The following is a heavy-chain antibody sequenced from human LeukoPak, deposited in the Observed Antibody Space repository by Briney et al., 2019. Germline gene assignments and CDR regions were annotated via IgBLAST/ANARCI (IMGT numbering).Heavy chain of an antibody. CDR3: ARWAMIGGFDY. V-gene: IGHV3-7*01. Sequence: PGGSLRLSCAASGFTFSSYWMSWVRQAPGKGLGWVANIKQDGSEKYYVDSVKGRFTISRDNAKNSPYLQMNSLRAEDTAVYYCARWAMIGGFDYWGQGTLVTVSS. D-gene: IGHD3-22*01. CDR2: IKQDGSEK. CDR1: GFTFSSYW. J-gene: IGHJ4*02.